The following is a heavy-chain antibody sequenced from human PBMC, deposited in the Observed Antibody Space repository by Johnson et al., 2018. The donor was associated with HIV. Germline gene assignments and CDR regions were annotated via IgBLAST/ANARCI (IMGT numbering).Heavy chain of an antibody. D-gene: IGHD5-12*01. CDR2: IRYDGSNK. V-gene: IGHV3-30*02. CDR3: ARGGLEYSGALGLGYCCDV. Sequence: QVQLVESGGGVVQPGGSLRLSCAASGFTFSSFGMHWVRQAPGKGLEWVAFIRYDGSNKYFADSVKGRFTISRDNSKNTMYLQMNGLRAEDTAVYYWARGGLEYSGALGLGYCCDVWGQGTMVTVSS. CDR1: GFTFSSFG. J-gene: IGHJ3*01.